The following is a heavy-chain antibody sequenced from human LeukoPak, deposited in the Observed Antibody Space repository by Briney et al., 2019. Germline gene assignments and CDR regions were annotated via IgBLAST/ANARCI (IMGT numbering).Heavy chain of an antibody. CDR1: GFSFGIYW. CDR2: RNEDGSGK. Sequence: AGTLRLSCDVTGFSFGIYWMNWVCKAPRAGMERVANRNEDGSGKSYVDSAKDRCTISRDNGKNALYLQMKSVRAEDTAVYYCAKDDAWLKFGEWSQGTLVTVSS. D-gene: IGHD3-10*01. CDR3: AKDDAWLKFGE. V-gene: IGHV3-7*01. J-gene: IGHJ4*02.